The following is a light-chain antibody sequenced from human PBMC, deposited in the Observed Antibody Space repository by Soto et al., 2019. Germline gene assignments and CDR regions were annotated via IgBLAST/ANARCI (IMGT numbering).Light chain of an antibody. Sequence: DIQLTQSPSFLSASVRNRVTITCRASQGISSYLAWYQQKPGKAPKLLIYAASTLQSGVPSRFSGSGSGTEFTLTTSSLQPEDFATYYCQQLNSYPHTFGQGTKLEIK. V-gene: IGKV1-9*01. CDR3: QQLNSYPHT. J-gene: IGKJ2*01. CDR1: QGISSY. CDR2: AAS.